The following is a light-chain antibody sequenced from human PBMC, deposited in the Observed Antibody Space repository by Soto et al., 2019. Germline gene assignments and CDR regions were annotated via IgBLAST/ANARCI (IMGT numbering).Light chain of an antibody. V-gene: IGLV2-14*01. CDR1: SSDVGGYNY. CDR3: SSYTSTNTRL. Sequence: QSALTQPASVSGSLGQSITISCTGTSSDVGGYNYVSWYQQHPGKAPKLMIYEVSNRPSGISNRFSGSKSGNTASLTISGLQAEDDADYHCSSYTSTNTRLFGTGTKLTVL. J-gene: IGLJ1*01. CDR2: EVS.